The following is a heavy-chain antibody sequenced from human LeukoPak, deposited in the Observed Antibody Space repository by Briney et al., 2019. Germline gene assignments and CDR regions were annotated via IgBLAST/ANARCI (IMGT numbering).Heavy chain of an antibody. CDR3: ARGSKSITIFGVVNRGPFNY. V-gene: IGHV1-69*05. D-gene: IGHD3-3*01. Sequence: SVKVSCKASGGTFSSYAISWVRQAPGQGLEWMGRIIPIFGRANYAQKFQGRVTITTDESTSTAYMELSSLRSEDTAVYYCARGSKSITIFGVVNRGPFNYWGQGTQVTVSS. CDR2: IIPIFGRA. J-gene: IGHJ4*02. CDR1: GGTFSSYA.